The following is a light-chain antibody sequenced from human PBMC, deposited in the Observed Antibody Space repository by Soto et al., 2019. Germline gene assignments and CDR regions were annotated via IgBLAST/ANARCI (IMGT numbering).Light chain of an antibody. CDR1: SSDVGGYNY. Sequence: QSALTQPPSASGSPGQSVTISCTGTSSDVGGYNYVSWYQQHPGKAPKLMIFDVSYRPSGISDRFSGSKSGNTASLTISGLQPEDEADYYCSSYGASSTLFGGGTKVTVL. V-gene: IGLV2-8*01. CDR3: SSYGASSTL. CDR2: DVS. J-gene: IGLJ2*01.